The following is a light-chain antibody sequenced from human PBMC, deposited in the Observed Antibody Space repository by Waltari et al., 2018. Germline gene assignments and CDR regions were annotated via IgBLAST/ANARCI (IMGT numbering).Light chain of an antibody. V-gene: IGLV1-40*01. CDR2: GNK. CDR3: QSYDGNLSDVI. Sequence: QSVLTQPPSVSWATGQRVTIPCTGRSSNIGAGHQLHWYQQFPGTAPKVLIYGNKNPPSGVPDRFSGSKSDTSASLAITGLQAEDEADYYCQSYDGNLSDVIFGGGTKLTVL. CDR1: SSNIGAGHQ. J-gene: IGLJ2*01.